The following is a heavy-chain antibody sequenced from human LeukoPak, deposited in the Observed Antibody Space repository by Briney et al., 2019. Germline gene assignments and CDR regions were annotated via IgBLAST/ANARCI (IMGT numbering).Heavy chain of an antibody. CDR1: GFTFRSYW. J-gene: IGHJ3*02. V-gene: IGHV3-74*01. D-gene: IGHD2-21*02. CDR2: MSGDGSST. Sequence: GGSLRLSCAASGFTFRSYWMHWVRQDPGNGLVWVSHMSGDGSSTNYADSVKGRFTISRDNAKNTLCLQMNSLRAEDTAVYYCARTATDAFDIWGQGTMVTVSS. CDR3: ARTATDAFDI.